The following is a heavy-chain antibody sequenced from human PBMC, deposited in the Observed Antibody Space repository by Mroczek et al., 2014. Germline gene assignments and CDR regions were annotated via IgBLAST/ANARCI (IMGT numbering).Heavy chain of an antibody. CDR3: ARDQESKLAYCGGDCYSGAFDI. D-gene: IGHD2-21*02. CDR2: IYTSGST. CDR1: GGSISSYY. Sequence: QVQLQESGPGLVKPSETLSLTCTVSGGSISSYYWSWIRQPAGKGLEWIGRIYTSGSTNYNPSLKSRVTMSVDTSKNQFSLKLSSVTAADTAVYYCARDQESKLAYCGGDCYSGAFDIWGQGTMVTVSS. V-gene: IGHV4-4*07. J-gene: IGHJ3*02.